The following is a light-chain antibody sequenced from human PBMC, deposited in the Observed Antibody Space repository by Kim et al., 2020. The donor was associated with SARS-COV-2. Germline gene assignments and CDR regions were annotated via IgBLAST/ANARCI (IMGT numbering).Light chain of an antibody. Sequence: SSELTQDPAVCVALGQTVRITCQGDSLRSYYASWYQQKPGQAPVLVIYGKNNRPSGIPDRFSGSSSGNTASLTITGAQAEDEADYYCNFRDSSGNFVVFG. V-gene: IGLV3-19*01. CDR2: GKN. J-gene: IGLJ2*01. CDR3: NFRDSSGNFVV. CDR1: SLRSYY.